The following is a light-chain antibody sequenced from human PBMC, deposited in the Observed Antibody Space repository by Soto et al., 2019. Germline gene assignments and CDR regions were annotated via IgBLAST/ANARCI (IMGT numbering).Light chain of an antibody. CDR1: QSVSSN. V-gene: IGKV3-15*01. Sequence: EIGMTQSPATLSVSPGERATLSCRASQSVSSNLAWYQQRPGQAPRLLIYGASTRATGIPARFSGSGSGTDFTLTISSLQSEDFAVYYCQQYSNWRTFGQGTRLEIK. CDR2: GAS. CDR3: QQYSNWRT. J-gene: IGKJ5*01.